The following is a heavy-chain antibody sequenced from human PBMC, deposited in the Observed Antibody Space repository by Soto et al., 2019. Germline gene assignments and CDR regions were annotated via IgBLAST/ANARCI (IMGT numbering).Heavy chain of an antibody. J-gene: IGHJ3*02. Sequence: QITLKECGPTLVKPTQTLTLTCTFSGFSLNTRAVGVGWIRQPPGEALEWLALINWNDDERYSPSLKDRLTITKDASKNHVVLTMTNIDPVDTATYYCAHRHDLGGFDIWGQGTTVTVSS. CDR2: INWNDDE. V-gene: IGHV2-5*01. D-gene: IGHD2-15*01. CDR3: AHRHDLGGFDI. CDR1: GFSLNTRAVG.